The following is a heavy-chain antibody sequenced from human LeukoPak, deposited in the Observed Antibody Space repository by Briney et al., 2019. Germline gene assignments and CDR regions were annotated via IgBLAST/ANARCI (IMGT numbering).Heavy chain of an antibody. J-gene: IGHJ5*02. V-gene: IGHV1-18*01. CDR1: GYTFTSYG. CDR3: ARDPNRYCSGGSCSYNWFDP. D-gene: IGHD2-15*01. Sequence: GASVKVSCEASGYTFTSYGISWVRQAPGQGLEWMGWISAYNGNTNYAQKLQGRVTMTTDTSTSTAYMELRSLRSDDTAVYYCARDPNRYCSGGSCSYNWFDPWGQGTLVTVSS. CDR2: ISAYNGNT.